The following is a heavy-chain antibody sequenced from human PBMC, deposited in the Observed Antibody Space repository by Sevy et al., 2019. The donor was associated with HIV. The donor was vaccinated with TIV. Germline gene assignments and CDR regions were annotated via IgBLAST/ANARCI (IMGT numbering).Heavy chain of an antibody. D-gene: IGHD2-15*01. V-gene: IGHV1-18*01. CDR2: ISPHNGDT. J-gene: IGHJ4*02. CDR1: GYTFSTYR. Sequence: ASVKVSCKVSGYTFSTYRITWVRQAPGQGLEWMGWISPHNGDTNYARKLQGKVSMTKDTSTTPAYMELRGLTSDDTALYYCARAFCSGGRCYSLAYWGQGTLVTVSS. CDR3: ARAFCSGGRCYSLAY.